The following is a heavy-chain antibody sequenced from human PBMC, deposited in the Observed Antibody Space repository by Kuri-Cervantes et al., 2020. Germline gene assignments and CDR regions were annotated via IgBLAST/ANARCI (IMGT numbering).Heavy chain of an antibody. V-gene: IGHV4-34*01. J-gene: IGHJ4*02. Sequence: GSLRLSCAVYGGSFSGYYWSWIRQPPGKGLEWIGEINHSGSTNYNPSLKSRVTISVDTSKNQFSLKLSSVTAADTAVYYCARGMTSDYFDYWGQGTLVTVSS. D-gene: IGHD4-17*01. CDR3: ARGMTSDYFDY. CDR1: GGSFSGYY. CDR2: INHSGST.